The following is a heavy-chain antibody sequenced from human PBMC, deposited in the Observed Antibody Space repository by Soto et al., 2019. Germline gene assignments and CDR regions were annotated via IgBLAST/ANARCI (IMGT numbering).Heavy chain of an antibody. D-gene: IGHD3-10*01. CDR3: ARTYYYRSGTYFAWFDP. CDR1: GGSFSGYY. Sequence: QVRLKQRGAGLLKPSETLSLTCDVYGGSFSGYYWSWIRQSPGKGLGGIGQIKHRGGTNYNPLLKSRVTLSVDTRRNQFSLKLSSVPAADTAVYFCARTYYYRSGTYFAWFDPWGQGTLVTVSS. J-gene: IGHJ5*02. CDR2: IKHRGGT. V-gene: IGHV4-34*01.